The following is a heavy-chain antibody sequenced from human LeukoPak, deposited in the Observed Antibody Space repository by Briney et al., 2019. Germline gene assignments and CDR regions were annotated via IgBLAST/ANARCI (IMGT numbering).Heavy chain of an antibody. CDR1: GYTFSDYF. CDR2: IKPNSGGT. CDR3: ARYYSSNWQFDY. V-gene: IGHV1-2*02. D-gene: IGHD6-13*01. Sequence: ASVKDSCQTSGYTFSDYFVHGVRQAPGQGLEWMGWIKPNSGGTAYAQKFQGRVTMTRDTSIRTAYMELSRLTYDDTAVYYCARYYSSNWQFDYWGQGTLVTVSS. J-gene: IGHJ4*02.